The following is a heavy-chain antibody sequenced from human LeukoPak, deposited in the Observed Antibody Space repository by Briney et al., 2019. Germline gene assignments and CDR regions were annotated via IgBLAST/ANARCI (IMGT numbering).Heavy chain of an antibody. CDR3: AKDSGSLFDY. CDR2: IRSKANGYAT. D-gene: IGHD3-22*01. CDR1: GFTFSGSA. J-gene: IGHJ4*02. Sequence: PGGSLRLSCAASGFTFSGSAMHWVRQASGKGLEWVGRIRSKANGYATAYAASVKGRFTISKDDSKNTAYLQMNSLKTEDTAVYYCAKDSGSLFDYWGQGTLVTVSS. V-gene: IGHV3-73*01.